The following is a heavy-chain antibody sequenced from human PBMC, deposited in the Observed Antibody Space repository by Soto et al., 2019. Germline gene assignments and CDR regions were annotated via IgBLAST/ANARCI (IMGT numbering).Heavy chain of an antibody. CDR2: ISYDGSNK. J-gene: IGHJ4*02. D-gene: IGHD3-22*01. Sequence: PGGSLRLSCAASGFTFSSYAMHWVRQAPGKGLEWVAVISYDGSNKYYADSVKGRFTISRDNSKNTLYLQMNSLRAEDTAVYYCANYFYCDGSVYSLFDDWGQGTLVTVSS. CDR1: GFTFSSYA. CDR3: ANYFYCDGSVYSLFDD. V-gene: IGHV3-30-3*01.